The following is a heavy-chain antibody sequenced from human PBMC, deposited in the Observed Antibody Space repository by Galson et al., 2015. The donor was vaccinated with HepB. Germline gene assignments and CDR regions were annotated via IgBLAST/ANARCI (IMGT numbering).Heavy chain of an antibody. CDR3: AREMVRGENYYGVDV. CDR2: ISTSGNYI. CDR1: GFSFSAYS. D-gene: IGHD3-10*01. J-gene: IGHJ6*02. Sequence: SLRLSCAASGFSFSAYSMNWVRQAPGKGLEWVSSISTSGNYIYYADSVKGRFTISKDFVKDSVYLQMNSLRAEDTAVYYCAREMVRGENYYGVDVWGQGTTVTVSS. V-gene: IGHV3-21*01.